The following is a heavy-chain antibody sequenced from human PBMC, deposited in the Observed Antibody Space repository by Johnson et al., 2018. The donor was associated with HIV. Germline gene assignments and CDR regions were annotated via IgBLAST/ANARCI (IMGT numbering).Heavy chain of an antibody. CDR2: INWTGGRT. J-gene: IGHJ3*02. CDR3: ARVQSLQWELLDGDAFDI. V-gene: IGHV3-9*01. Sequence: VESGGGLVQPGRSLRLSCAASGFTFDDYAMHWVRQAPGKGLEWVSGINWTGGRTDYGDAVKGRFTISIDNAKNTLYLQMNSRRAEDTAVYYCARVQSLQWELLDGDAFDIWGQGTMVTVSS. CDR1: GFTFDDYA. D-gene: IGHD1-26*01.